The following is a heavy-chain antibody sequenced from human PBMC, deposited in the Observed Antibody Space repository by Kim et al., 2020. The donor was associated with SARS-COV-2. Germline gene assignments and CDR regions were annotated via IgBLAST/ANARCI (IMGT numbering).Heavy chain of an antibody. D-gene: IGHD6-13*01. V-gene: IGHV3-30*07. J-gene: IGHJ6*03. CDR3: TREISSGWYADYMDV. Sequence: ADSVKARLAISRDNSKNTLYLQMHSLSAEDTAVYYCTREISSGWYADYMDVLGKGTTVTVSS.